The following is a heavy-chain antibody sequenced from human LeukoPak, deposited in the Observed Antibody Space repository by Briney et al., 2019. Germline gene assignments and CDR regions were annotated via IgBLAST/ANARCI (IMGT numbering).Heavy chain of an antibody. Sequence: GGSLRLSCAASGLTGSHNYVNWVRQAPGKGLEWVSAIHTSGDTYYADSVKGRFTISRDNSKNTLYLQMNSLRAEDTAVYYCARNYYDSSGYFFDYWGQGTLVTVSS. CDR3: ARNYYDSSGYFFDY. CDR2: IHTSGDT. V-gene: IGHV3-66*03. D-gene: IGHD3-22*01. CDR1: GLTGSHNY. J-gene: IGHJ4*02.